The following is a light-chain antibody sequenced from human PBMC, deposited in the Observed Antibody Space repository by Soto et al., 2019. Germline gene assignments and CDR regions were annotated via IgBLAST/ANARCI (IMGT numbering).Light chain of an antibody. V-gene: IGKV3-20*01. Sequence: EIVLTQSPGTLSLSPGERATLSCRASQSVSSSYLAWYQQKPGQAPRLLIHGASSRATGIPDRFSGSGSGTDFTLTISRLEPEDFAVYYCQQYGSSLRTFGQATKVEIK. CDR1: QSVSSSY. J-gene: IGKJ1*01. CDR3: QQYGSSLRT. CDR2: GAS.